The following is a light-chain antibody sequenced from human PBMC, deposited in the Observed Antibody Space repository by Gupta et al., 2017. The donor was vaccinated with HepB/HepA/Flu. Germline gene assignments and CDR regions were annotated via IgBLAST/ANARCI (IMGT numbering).Light chain of an antibody. CDR2: WSS. Sequence: IVMTQYTDSLAVSLGERDNINCTSSQSILYSSTNTNYLAWYQKNPGHPPKLLIYWSSTREAGVPDLCSGSGGGKYFIPIISSVQAEDVVVYYRQQNYGTLFTFGGGTKVDIK. CDR1: QSILYSSTNTNY. V-gene: IGKV4-1*01. CDR3: QQNYGTLFT. J-gene: IGKJ4*01.